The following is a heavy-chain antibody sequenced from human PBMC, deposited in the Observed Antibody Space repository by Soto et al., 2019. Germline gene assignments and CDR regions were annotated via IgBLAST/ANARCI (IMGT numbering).Heavy chain of an antibody. D-gene: IGHD3-22*01. CDR2: ISSSGSTI. Sequence: PGGPLRLSCAASGFTFSDYYMSWIRQAPGKGLEWVSYISSSGSTIYYADSVKGRFTISRDNAKNSLYLQMNSLRAEDTAVYYCARDGYYYDSSGYAFDYWGQGTLVTVSS. J-gene: IGHJ4*02. CDR1: GFTFSDYY. CDR3: ARDGYYYDSSGYAFDY. V-gene: IGHV3-11*01.